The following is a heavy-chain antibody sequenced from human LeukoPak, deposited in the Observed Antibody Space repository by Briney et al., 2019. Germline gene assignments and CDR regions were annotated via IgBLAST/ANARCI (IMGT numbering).Heavy chain of an antibody. V-gene: IGHV1-2*02. D-gene: IGHD1-26*01. Sequence: ASVKVSCKASGYTFTGYYMHWVRQAPGQGLEWMGWINPNSGGTNYAQRFQGRVTMTRDTSISTAYMELSRLRSDDTAVYYCARDPSGSYSGLDYWGQGTLVTVSS. CDR2: INPNSGGT. CDR1: GYTFTGYY. J-gene: IGHJ4*02. CDR3: ARDPSGSYSGLDY.